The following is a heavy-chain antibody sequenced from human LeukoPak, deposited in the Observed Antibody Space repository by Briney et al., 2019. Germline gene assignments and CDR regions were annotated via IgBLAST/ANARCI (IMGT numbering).Heavy chain of an antibody. D-gene: IGHD5-18*01. V-gene: IGHV4-34*01. Sequence: SETLSLTCAVYGGSFSDYFWSWIRQPPGKGLEWIGEINHSGSTKYNPSLKSRVTISVDTSKNQFSLKLSSVTAADTAVYYCARHRYSYGLNWFDPWGQGTLVTVSS. J-gene: IGHJ5*02. CDR3: ARHRYSYGLNWFDP. CDR2: INHSGST. CDR1: GGSFSDYF.